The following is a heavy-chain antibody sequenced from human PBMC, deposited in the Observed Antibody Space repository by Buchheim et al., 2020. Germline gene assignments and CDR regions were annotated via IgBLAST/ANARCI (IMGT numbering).Heavy chain of an antibody. CDR1: GFTFSSYS. CDR3: ARRTHPYCSGGSCYPGGFDP. D-gene: IGHD2-15*01. V-gene: IGHV3-48*01. Sequence: EVQLVESGGGLVQPGGSLRLSCAASGFTFSSYSMNWVRQAPGKGLEWVSYISSSSSTIYYADSVKGRFTISRDNAKNSLYLQMNSLRAEDTAVYYWARRTHPYCSGGSCYPGGFDPWGQGTL. CDR2: ISSSSSTI. J-gene: IGHJ5*02.